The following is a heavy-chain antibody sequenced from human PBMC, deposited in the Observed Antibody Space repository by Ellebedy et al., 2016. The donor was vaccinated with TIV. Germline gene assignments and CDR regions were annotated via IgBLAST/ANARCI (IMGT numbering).Heavy chain of an antibody. CDR1: GGSISGSTTSYY. CDR3: ARYRSGIVVVPAHYGMDV. Sequence: GSLRLSXNVSGGSISGSTTSYYWGWIRQPPGKGLEWIGSIYDSGRTHYNPSLKSRVTISVDTSKNQFSLKLSSVTAADTAVYYCARYRSGIVVVPAHYGMDVWGHGTTVTVSS. J-gene: IGHJ6*02. D-gene: IGHD2-2*01. CDR2: IYDSGRT. V-gene: IGHV4-39*01.